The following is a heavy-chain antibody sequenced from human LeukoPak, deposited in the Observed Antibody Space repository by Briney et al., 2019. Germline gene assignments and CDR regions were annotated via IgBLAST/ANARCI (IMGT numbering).Heavy chain of an antibody. V-gene: IGHV1-69*05. CDR2: IIPIFGTA. J-gene: IGHJ4*02. Sequence: SVKVSCKASGGTFSNYAISWVRQAAGQGLEWKGGIIPIFGTASYAQKFQGRVTIMTDEPTSTAYMELSSLRSEDTAVYYCARGGAKYSGSSPNWFDYWGQGTLVTVSS. CDR3: ARGGAKYSGSSPNWFDY. CDR1: GGTFSNYA. D-gene: IGHD1-26*01.